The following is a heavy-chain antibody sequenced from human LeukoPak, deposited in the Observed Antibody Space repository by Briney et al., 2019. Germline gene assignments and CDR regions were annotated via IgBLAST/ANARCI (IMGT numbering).Heavy chain of an antibody. J-gene: IGHJ6*02. Sequence: SVKVSCKASGGTFSSYAISWVRQAPGQGLEWMGGIIPIFGTANYAQKFQGRVTITADESTSTAYMELRSLRSDDTAVYYCASRAVAGPAYYGMDVWGQGTTVTVSS. CDR2: IIPIFGTA. V-gene: IGHV1-69*13. CDR3: ASRAVAGPAYYGMDV. D-gene: IGHD6-19*01. CDR1: GGTFSSYA.